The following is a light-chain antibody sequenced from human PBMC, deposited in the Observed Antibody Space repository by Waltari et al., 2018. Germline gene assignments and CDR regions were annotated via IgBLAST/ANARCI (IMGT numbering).Light chain of an antibody. CDR1: SSNIGRSS. Sequence: QSLLTLPPSPSVSPGPRLIISFSCASSNIGRSSVNWYQQFPGTAPKLLIHTTANRPSGVPDRFSGSKSGTSASLAINGLQSEDEADYYCETWDDSLKVWLFGGGTKVTVL. J-gene: IGLJ3*02. V-gene: IGLV1-44*01. CDR2: TTA. CDR3: ETWDDSLKVWL.